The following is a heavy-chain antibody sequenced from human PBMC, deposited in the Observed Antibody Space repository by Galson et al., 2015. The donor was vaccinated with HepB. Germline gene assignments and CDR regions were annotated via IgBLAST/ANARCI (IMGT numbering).Heavy chain of an antibody. CDR3: ARATRIAPAGTGDVFDY. J-gene: IGHJ4*02. CDR2: IFYSGSA. D-gene: IGHD6-13*01. V-gene: IGHV4-31*03. Sequence: TLSLTCTVSGGSISSGTYYWSWIRQHPGKGLEWIGYIFYSGSAYYNPSLKSRVAISVDTSKRQFSLNLRSVTAADTAVYYCARATRIAPAGTGDVFDYWGQGTLVTVSS. CDR1: GGSISSGTYY.